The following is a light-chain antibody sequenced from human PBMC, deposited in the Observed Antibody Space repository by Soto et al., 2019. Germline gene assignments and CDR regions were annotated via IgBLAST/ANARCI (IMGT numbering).Light chain of an antibody. J-gene: IGLJ3*02. V-gene: IGLV2-14*01. CDR3: SSYSSTTTLVV. Sequence: QSALTQPASVSGSPGQSITISCTGTSSDVGDYDYVSWYQQHPGKVPKLMIYGVSNRPSGISNRFSGSKSGNTASLTISGLHTADEAAYYCSSYSSTTTLVVFGGGTKLTVL. CDR2: GVS. CDR1: SSDVGDYDY.